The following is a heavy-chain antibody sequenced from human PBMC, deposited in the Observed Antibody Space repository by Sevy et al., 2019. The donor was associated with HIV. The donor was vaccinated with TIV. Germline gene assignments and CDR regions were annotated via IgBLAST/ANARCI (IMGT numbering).Heavy chain of an antibody. CDR2: INPIFRKA. J-gene: IGHJ4*02. D-gene: IGHD4-4*01. CDR3: ARDTSNYDQFIY. CDR1: GGTFSRYT. V-gene: IGHV1-69*13. Sequence: ASVKVSCKASGGTFSRYTISWVRQAPGQGLEWMGGINPIFRKANYAQNFQGRVTITADESTSTAYMEVSSLSSDDTAVYYCARDTSNYDQFIYWGQGTLVTVSS.